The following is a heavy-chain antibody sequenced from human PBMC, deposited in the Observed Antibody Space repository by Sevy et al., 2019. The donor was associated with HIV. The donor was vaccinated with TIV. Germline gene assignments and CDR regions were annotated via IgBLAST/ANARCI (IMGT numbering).Heavy chain of an antibody. J-gene: IGHJ6*02. CDR3: ARASGGDRLDYYGMDV. Sequence: SETLSLTCVVSNFSISSGYYWGWIRQPPGKGLEWIGNIYHGGSTYYNPSLKSRVTISVDTSKNHFSMRLGSVTAADTAVYYCARASGGDRLDYYGMDVWGQGTTVTVSS. V-gene: IGHV4-38-2*01. CDR1: NFSISSGYY. CDR2: IYHGGST. D-gene: IGHD2-21*02.